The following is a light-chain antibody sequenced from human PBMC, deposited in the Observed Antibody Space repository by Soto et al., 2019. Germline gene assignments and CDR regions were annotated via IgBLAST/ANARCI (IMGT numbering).Light chain of an antibody. V-gene: IGKV2-28*01. CDR3: MQALQTPRT. Sequence: DIVMTQSPLSLPVTPGEAASISCRSSQSLLHKNGNNYFNWYLQKPGQSPQVLIYMGSNRASGVPDRFSGSGSGTYFTLKNSRVEAEDAGVYYFMQALQTPRTFGQGTNVDIK. J-gene: IGKJ1*01. CDR1: QSLLHKNGNNY. CDR2: MGS.